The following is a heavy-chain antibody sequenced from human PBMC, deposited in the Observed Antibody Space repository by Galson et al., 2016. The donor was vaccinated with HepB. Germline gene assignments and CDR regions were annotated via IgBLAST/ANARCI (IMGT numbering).Heavy chain of an antibody. CDR3: ARGTGDQVGAKGYYFYMDV. J-gene: IGHJ6*03. CDR1: GGTFSDYS. V-gene: IGHV1-69*04. CDR2: IIPILNLT. Sequence: SVKVSCKASGGTFSDYSVTWVRQATGRGLEWMGKIIPILNLTNYPQKFQGRVTITADKSTHTSSMELTSLRSGDTAVYYCARGTGDQVGAKGYYFYMDVWGKGTTVIVSS. D-gene: IGHD1-26*01.